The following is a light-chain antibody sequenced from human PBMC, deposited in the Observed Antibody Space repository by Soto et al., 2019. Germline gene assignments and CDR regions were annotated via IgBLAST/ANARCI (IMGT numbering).Light chain of an antibody. CDR2: GAS. CDR1: QSVSRGN. Sequence: EIVLTQSPGTLSLSPGERATLSCGAIQSVSRGNLAWYQQKPGQAPRLLIYGASTRATGIPARFSGSGSGTEFTLTISSLQSEDFAVYYCQQYNNWPLITFGQGTRLEI. J-gene: IGKJ5*01. V-gene: IGKV3-15*01. CDR3: QQYNNWPLIT.